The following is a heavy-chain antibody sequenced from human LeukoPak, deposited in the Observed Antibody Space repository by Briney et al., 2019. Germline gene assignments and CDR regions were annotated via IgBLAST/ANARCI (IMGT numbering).Heavy chain of an antibody. J-gene: IGHJ6*02. Sequence: ASVKVSCKASGYTFTGYYMHWVRQAPGQGLEWMGWINPNSGGTNYAQKFQGRVTMTRDTSISTGYMELSRLRSDDTAVYYCARDFQDIVVVLGMDVWGQGTTVTVSS. CDR2: INPNSGGT. V-gene: IGHV1-2*02. CDR3: ARDFQDIVVVLGMDV. D-gene: IGHD2-2*01. CDR1: GYTFTGYY.